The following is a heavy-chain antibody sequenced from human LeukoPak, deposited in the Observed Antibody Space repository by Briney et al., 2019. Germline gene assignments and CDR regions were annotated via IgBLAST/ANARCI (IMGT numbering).Heavy chain of an antibody. Sequence: TGGSLRLSCAASGFTFSSYGMHWVRQAPGKGLEWVAFIRYDGSNKYYADSVKGRFTISRDNSKNTLYLQMNSLRAEDTAVYYCAKELRPEYYYYYMDVWGKGTTVTISS. CDR2: IRYDGSNK. D-gene: IGHD5-12*01. CDR1: GFTFSSYG. J-gene: IGHJ6*03. V-gene: IGHV3-30*02. CDR3: AKELRPEYYYYYMDV.